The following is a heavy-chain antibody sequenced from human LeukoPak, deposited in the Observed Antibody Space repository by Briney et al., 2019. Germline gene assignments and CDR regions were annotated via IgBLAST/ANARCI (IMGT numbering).Heavy chain of an antibody. D-gene: IGHD6-6*01. J-gene: IGHJ3*02. CDR2: IYASGST. CDR3: AKEYTSSSGKNAFDI. Sequence: PSETLSLTCTVSGSSISTYYWNWIRQPAGKGLEWIGHIYASGSTNYNPSLKSRVTMSVDTSKNQFSLRLTSVTAADTAVYFCAKEYTSSSGKNAFDIWGQGTMVTVSS. V-gene: IGHV4-4*07. CDR1: GSSISTYY.